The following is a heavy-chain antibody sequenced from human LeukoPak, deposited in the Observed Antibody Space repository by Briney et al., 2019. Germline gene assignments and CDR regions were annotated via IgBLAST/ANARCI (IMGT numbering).Heavy chain of an antibody. Sequence: GASVKVSCKASGYTFTDYSMHWVRQAPGQGLEWMGRIIPILGIANYAQKFQGRVTITADKSTSTAYMELSSLRSEDTAVYYCARTDITMVIYGMDVWGQGTTVTVSS. D-gene: IGHD3-10*01. CDR3: ARTDITMVIYGMDV. CDR1: GYTFTDYS. CDR2: IIPILGIA. V-gene: IGHV1-69*02. J-gene: IGHJ6*02.